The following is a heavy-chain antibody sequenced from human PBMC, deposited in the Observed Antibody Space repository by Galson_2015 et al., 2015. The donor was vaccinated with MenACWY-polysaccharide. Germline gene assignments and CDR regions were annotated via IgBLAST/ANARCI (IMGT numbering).Heavy chain of an antibody. CDR1: DYSIRSGYF. CDR2: IFHSGTT. V-gene: IGHV4-38-2*01. D-gene: IGHD1-26*01. J-gene: IGHJ4*02. Sequence: SETLSLTCAVSDYSIRSGYFWGWIRQPPGKGLEWIASIFHSGTTYYSPSLKSRVTISLDTSKNQFSLKLSSVTAADTAVYYCARVEKYSGSFYILYWGQGTLVTVSS. CDR3: ARVEKYSGSFYILY.